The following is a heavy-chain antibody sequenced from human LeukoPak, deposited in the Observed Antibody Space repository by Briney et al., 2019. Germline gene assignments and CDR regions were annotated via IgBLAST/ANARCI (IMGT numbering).Heavy chain of an antibody. J-gene: IGHJ5*02. V-gene: IGHV3-23*01. D-gene: IGHD3-10*01. CDR1: GFTFSSYG. CDR2: ISGSGGST. Sequence: GGSLRLSCAASGFTFSSYGMSWVRQAPGKGLEWVSAISGSGGSTYYADSVKGRFTISRDNAKNSLYLQMNSLRAEDTAVYYCAKVSLISMVRGGWFDPWGQGTLVTVSS. CDR3: AKVSLISMVRGGWFDP.